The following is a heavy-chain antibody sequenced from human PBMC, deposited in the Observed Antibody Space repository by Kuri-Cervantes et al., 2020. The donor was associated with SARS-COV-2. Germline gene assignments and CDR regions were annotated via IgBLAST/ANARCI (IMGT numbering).Heavy chain of an antibody. Sequence: ASVTVSCKASGYTFTSYAMNWVRQAPGQGLEWMGWINTNTGNPTYAQGFTGRFVFSLDTSVSTAYLQISSLKAEDTAVYYCARDSGMITFGGVIVYAFDIWGQGTMVTVSS. J-gene: IGHJ3*02. CDR3: ARDSGMITFGGVIVYAFDI. CDR1: GYTFTSYA. CDR2: INTNTGNP. D-gene: IGHD3-16*02. V-gene: IGHV7-4-1*02.